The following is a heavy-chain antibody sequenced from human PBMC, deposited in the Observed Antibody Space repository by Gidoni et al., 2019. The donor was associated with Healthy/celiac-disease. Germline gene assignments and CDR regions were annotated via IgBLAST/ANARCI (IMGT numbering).Heavy chain of an antibody. D-gene: IGHD3-10*01. CDR2: IKKDGSEK. Sequence: EVQLVESGGGLVQPGGSLRLSCAASGFTFSSYWMSWVRQAPGKGLEWVANIKKDGSEKYYVDSVKGRFTISRDNDKNSLYLQMNSMRAEDTDVYYCARGGRAASYYFDYWGQGTLVTVSS. CDR3: ARGGRAASYYFDY. V-gene: IGHV3-7*01. CDR1: GFTFSSYW. J-gene: IGHJ4*02.